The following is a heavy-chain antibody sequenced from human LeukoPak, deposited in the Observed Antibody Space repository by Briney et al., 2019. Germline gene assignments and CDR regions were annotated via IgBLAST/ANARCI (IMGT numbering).Heavy chain of an antibody. CDR1: GGSISSGGYS. V-gene: IGHV4-30-2*01. D-gene: IGHD3-22*01. CDR2: IYHSGST. CDR3: ARGPYYYDSSGYYNYFDY. Sequence: SQTLSLTCAVSGGSISSGGYSWSWIRQPPGKGLEWIGYIYHSGSTYYNPSLKSRVTISVDRSKNQFSLKLGSVTAADTAVYYCARGPYYYDSSGYYNYFDYWGQGTLVTVSS. J-gene: IGHJ4*02.